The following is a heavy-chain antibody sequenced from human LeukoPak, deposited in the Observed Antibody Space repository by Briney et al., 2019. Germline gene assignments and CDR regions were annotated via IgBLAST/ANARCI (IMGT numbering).Heavy chain of an antibody. CDR3: TRPYGD. CDR2: IRNKANSYAT. D-gene: IGHD4/OR15-4a*01. Sequence: QPGGSLKLSCAASGFVFSGSSMHWVRQAPGKGLEWVGRIRNKANSYATAYAASVKGRFTISRDDSKNTAYLQMNSLKIEDTAVYYCTRPYGDWGQGTLVTVSS. J-gene: IGHJ4*02. CDR1: GFVFSGSS. V-gene: IGHV3-73*01.